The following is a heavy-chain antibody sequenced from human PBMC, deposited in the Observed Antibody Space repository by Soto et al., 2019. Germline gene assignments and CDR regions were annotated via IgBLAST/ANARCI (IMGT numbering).Heavy chain of an antibody. D-gene: IGHD3-10*01. Sequence: GASVKVSCKASGGTFSTYAINWVRQAPGQGLEWMGGIIPIFGTANYAQKFQGRVTIIVDESTNTTYMELSSLRSEDTAVYYCARDFGFEETYNWLDPWGQGTPVTVSS. CDR3: ARDFGFEETYNWLDP. CDR2: IIPIFGTA. V-gene: IGHV1-69*13. J-gene: IGHJ5*02. CDR1: GGTFSTYA.